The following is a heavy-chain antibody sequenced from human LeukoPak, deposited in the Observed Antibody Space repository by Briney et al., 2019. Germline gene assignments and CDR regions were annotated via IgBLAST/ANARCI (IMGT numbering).Heavy chain of an antibody. J-gene: IGHJ6*03. D-gene: IGHD2-21*02. Sequence: SETLSLSCTISGMSVSGTTFYWRWVRQPAGKGLEWIGRFYAPGNANYNPSLESRVSISIDTSKNEFSLRLSSVTAADTAVYFCKRGIVTDDCHMDVWGEGTAVTVSS. CDR2: FYAPGNA. CDR1: GMSVSGTTFY. V-gene: IGHV4-61*02. CDR3: KRGIVTDDCHMDV.